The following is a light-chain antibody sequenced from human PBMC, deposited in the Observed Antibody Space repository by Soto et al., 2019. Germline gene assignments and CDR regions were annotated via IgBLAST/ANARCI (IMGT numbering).Light chain of an antibody. CDR3: LQALHSPPT. CDR2: FGS. Sequence: DIVMTQPPLSLPVTPGEPASISCRSSRSLLHSNGNNYLNWYLQKPGQSPQLLIYFGSTRASGAPDRVSGSGSGIDFSLNISRVEAEDVGVYYCLQALHSPPTFSQGTRLEIK. V-gene: IGKV2-28*01. CDR1: RSLLHSNGNNY. J-gene: IGKJ5*01.